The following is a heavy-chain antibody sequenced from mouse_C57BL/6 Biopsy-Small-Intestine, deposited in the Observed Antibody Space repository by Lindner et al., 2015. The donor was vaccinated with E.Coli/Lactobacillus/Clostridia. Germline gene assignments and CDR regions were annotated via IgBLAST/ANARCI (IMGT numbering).Heavy chain of an antibody. CDR2: IDPENGDT. D-gene: IGHD1-1*01. CDR1: GFNIKDDY. CDR3: TTDGSSFC. V-gene: IGHV14-4*01. J-gene: IGHJ4*01. Sequence: VQLQESGAELVRPGASVKLSCTASGFNIKDDYMHWVKQRPEQGLEWIGWIDPENGDTEYASKFQGKATITADTSSNTAYLQLSSLTSEDTAVYYCTTDGSSFCWGQGTSVTVSS.